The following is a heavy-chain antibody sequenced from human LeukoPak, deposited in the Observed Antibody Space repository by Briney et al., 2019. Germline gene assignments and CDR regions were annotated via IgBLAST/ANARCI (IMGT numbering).Heavy chain of an antibody. V-gene: IGHV3-30-3*01. CDR3: ARQGGLGAYAAGSWFDP. J-gene: IGHJ5*02. CDR1: GFTFSSYA. CDR2: ISYDGSNK. D-gene: IGHD1-26*01. Sequence: GRSLRLSCAASGFTFSSYAMHWVRQAPGKGLEWVAVISYDGSNKYYADSVKGRFTISRDSSKNTLYLQMNSLRAEDTATYYCARQGGLGAYAAGSWFDPWGQGTLVTVSS.